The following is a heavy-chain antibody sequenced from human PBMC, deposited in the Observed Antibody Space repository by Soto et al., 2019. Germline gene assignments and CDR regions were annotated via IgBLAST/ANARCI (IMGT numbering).Heavy chain of an antibody. CDR1: GFTFSSYG. V-gene: IGHV3-30*03. D-gene: IGHD1-26*01. CDR2: MSYDGDNK. J-gene: IGHJ4*02. CDR3: ARRASGGTYFDY. Sequence: GGSLRLSCAASGFTFSSYGMHWVRQAPGKGLEWVAVMSYDGDNKYYADSVKGRLTISRDNSKNTLFLQMNNLRAADTAVYYCARRASGGTYFDYWGQGTLVTVSS.